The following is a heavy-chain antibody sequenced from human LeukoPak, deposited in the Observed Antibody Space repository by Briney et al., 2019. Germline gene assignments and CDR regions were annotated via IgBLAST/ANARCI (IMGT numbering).Heavy chain of an antibody. D-gene: IGHD6-19*01. V-gene: IGHV3-73*01. Sequence: GGSLRLSCVASGFSLSNYIMSWVRQASGKGLEWVGRIRSKANSYATAYAASVKGRFTISRDDSKNTAYLQMNSLKTEDTAVYYCTRRIIAVAPQWGQGTLVTVSS. CDR3: TRRIIAVAPQ. CDR1: GFSLSNYI. J-gene: IGHJ4*02. CDR2: IRSKANSYAT.